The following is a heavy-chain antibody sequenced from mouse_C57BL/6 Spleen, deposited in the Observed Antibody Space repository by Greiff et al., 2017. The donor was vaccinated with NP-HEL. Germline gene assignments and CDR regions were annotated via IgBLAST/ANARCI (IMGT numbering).Heavy chain of an antibody. V-gene: IGHV2-2*01. J-gene: IGHJ2*01. CDR1: GFSLTSYG. CDR3: ARNCYDYDVGYYFDY. CDR2: IWSGGST. D-gene: IGHD2-4*01. Sequence: VKLVESGPGLVQPSQSLSITCTVSGFSLTSYGVHWVRQSPGKGLEWLGVIWSGGSTDYNAAFISRLSISKDNSKSQVFFKMNSLQADDTAIYYCARNCYDYDVGYYFDYWGQGTTLTVSS.